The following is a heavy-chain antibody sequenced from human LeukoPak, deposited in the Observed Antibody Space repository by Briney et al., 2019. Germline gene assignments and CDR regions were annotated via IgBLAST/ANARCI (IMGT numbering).Heavy chain of an antibody. CDR2: ISYDGSNK. V-gene: IGHV3-30-3*01. D-gene: IGHD4-17*01. Sequence: PGGSLRLSCAASGFTFSSYAMHWVRQAPGKGLEWVAVISYDGSNKYYADSVKGRYTCSRDNSKNTLYLQMNSLRGEDTAVYYCGRDMGMKTTVTGGFDYWGQGTLVTVSS. J-gene: IGHJ4*02. CDR1: GFTFSSYA. CDR3: GRDMGMKTTVTGGFDY.